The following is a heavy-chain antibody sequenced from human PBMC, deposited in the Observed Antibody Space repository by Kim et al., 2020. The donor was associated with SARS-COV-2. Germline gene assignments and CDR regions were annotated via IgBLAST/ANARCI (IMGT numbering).Heavy chain of an antibody. CDR1: GLTVNSNY. CDR3: ARVHVATTADYFDF. CDR2: IYSAGNT. J-gene: IGHJ4*02. D-gene: IGHD5-12*01. V-gene: IGHV3-66*01. Sequence: GGSLRLSCAVSGLTVNSNYMSWVRQAPGKGLEWVSIIYSAGNTYYPDSLKGRFTISRDDSMNTLYLQMNILRADDTAVYYCARVHVATTADYFDFWGQGT.